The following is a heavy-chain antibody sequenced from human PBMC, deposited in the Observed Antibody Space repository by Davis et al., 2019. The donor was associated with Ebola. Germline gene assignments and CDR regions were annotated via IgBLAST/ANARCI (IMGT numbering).Heavy chain of an antibody. J-gene: IGHJ4*02. D-gene: IGHD3-16*01. V-gene: IGHV3-21*04. CDR3: ARYCHYTDCSYFDC. CDR1: GLSFSSHS. CDR2: ITTESDP. Sequence: GESLKISCAASGLSFSSHSMNWVRQAPGKGLECVASITTESDPNYADSVKARFTISRDNSKNTLYLQMNSLRAEDTATYYCARYCHYTDCSYFDCWGQGTMVAVSS.